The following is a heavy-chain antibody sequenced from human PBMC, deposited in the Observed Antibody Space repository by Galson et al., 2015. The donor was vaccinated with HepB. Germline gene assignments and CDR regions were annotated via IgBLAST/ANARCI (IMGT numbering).Heavy chain of an antibody. CDR1: GFTFSSYE. CDR3: ARSLRFLEWLSPSFDY. Sequence: SLRLSCAASGFTFSSYEMNWVRQAPGKGLEWVSYISSSGSTIYYADSVKGRFTISRDNAKNSLYLQMNSLRAEGTAVYYCARSLRFLEWLSPSFDYWGQGTLVTVSS. CDR2: ISSSGSTI. J-gene: IGHJ4*02. D-gene: IGHD3-3*01. V-gene: IGHV3-48*03.